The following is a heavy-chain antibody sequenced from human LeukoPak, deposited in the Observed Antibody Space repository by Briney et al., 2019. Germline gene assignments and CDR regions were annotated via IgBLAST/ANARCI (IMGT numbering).Heavy chain of an antibody. CDR3: ASLTPIAAAGTGY. CDR2: ISYDGNNK. Sequence: PGGSLRLSCAASGFTLSIYAMDWVRQAPGKGLEWVALISYDGNNKYYADSVKGRFTISRDNSKNTLYLQMNSLRAEDTAVYYCASLTPIAAAGTGYWGQGTLVTVSS. J-gene: IGHJ4*02. V-gene: IGHV3-30-3*01. D-gene: IGHD6-13*01. CDR1: GFTLSIYA.